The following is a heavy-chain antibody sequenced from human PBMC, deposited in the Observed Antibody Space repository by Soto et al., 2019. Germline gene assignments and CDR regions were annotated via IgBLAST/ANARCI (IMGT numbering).Heavy chain of an antibody. J-gene: IGHJ3*02. CDR2: IYYSGST. CDR3: ARAAVVVVITKLGYDAFDI. Sequence: PSETLSLTCTVSGGSISSYYWSWIRQPPGKGLEWIGYIYYSGSTNYNPSLKSRVTISVDTSKNQFSLKLSSVTAADTAVYYCARAAVVVVITKLGYDAFDIWGQGTMVTVSS. V-gene: IGHV4-59*01. D-gene: IGHD3-22*01. CDR1: GGSISSYY.